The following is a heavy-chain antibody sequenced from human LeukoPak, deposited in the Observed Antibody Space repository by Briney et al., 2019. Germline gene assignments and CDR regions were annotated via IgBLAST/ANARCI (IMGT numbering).Heavy chain of an antibody. Sequence: GASVKVSCKTSGYNFRDHYIHWVRQAPGQGLEWMGWINPNSGGTKYAQKFQGRVTMTRDTSISTAYMELSRLRSDDTAVYYCARDQGGYDILPGYYIGVADYWGQGTLVTVSS. CDR3: ARDQGGYDILPGYYIGVADY. V-gene: IGHV1-2*02. D-gene: IGHD3-9*01. J-gene: IGHJ4*02. CDR1: GYNFRDHY. CDR2: INPNSGGT.